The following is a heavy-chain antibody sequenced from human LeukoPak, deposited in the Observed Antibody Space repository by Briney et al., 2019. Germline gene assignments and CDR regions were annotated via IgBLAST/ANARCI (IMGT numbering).Heavy chain of an antibody. CDR2: IYPGDSDT. V-gene: IGHV5-51*01. CDR3: ASTSYCGGDCYRDY. CDR1: GYSFTSYW. J-gene: IGHJ4*02. D-gene: IGHD2-21*01. Sequence: GESLKIPCNGSGYSFTSYWIGWVRQMPGKGLVGMGIIYPGDSDTRYSPSLQGQVSISADKSISTAYLQWSSLKASDTAMYYCASTSYCGGDCYRDYWGQGTLVTVSS.